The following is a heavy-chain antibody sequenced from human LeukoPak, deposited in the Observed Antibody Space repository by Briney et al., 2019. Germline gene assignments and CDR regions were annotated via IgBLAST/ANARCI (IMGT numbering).Heavy chain of an antibody. Sequence: PSETLSLTCTVSGASINTYGWSWIRQPPGKGLEWIGYIYYSGSPNYNPSLKSRVTISVDTSKNQFSLKLTSVTAADTAVYYCARGVGRFLEWLLRMDYFDYWGQGTLVTVSS. J-gene: IGHJ4*02. CDR2: IYYSGSP. D-gene: IGHD3-3*01. V-gene: IGHV4-59*12. CDR1: GASINTYG. CDR3: ARGVGRFLEWLLRMDYFDY.